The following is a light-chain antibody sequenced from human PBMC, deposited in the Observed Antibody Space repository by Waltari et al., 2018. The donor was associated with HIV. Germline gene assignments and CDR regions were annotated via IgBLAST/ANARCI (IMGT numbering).Light chain of an antibody. CDR3: QQRTKWPT. Sequence: EIVLTQSPATLSLSPGERATLSCRASQSVFTYLAWYQQKPGQAPRLLIYDASNRATGIPARFSASGSGTDFTLTISSLEPEDFAVYFCQQRTKWPTFGGGTKVE. V-gene: IGKV3-11*01. CDR2: DAS. CDR1: QSVFTY. J-gene: IGKJ4*01.